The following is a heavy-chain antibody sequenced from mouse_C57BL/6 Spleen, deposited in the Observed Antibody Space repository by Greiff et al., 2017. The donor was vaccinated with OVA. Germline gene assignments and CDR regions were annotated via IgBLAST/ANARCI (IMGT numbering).Heavy chain of an antibody. Sequence: QVQLKESGAELVKPGASVKMSCKASGYTFTTYPIEWMKQNHGKSLEWIGNFHPYNDDTKYNEKFKGKATLTVEKSSSTVYLGLSRLTSDDSAVYYCARGYYSNYDVGLDYWGQGTTLTVSS. CDR3: ARGYYSNYDVGLDY. V-gene: IGHV1-47*01. J-gene: IGHJ2*01. CDR2: FHPYNDDT. D-gene: IGHD2-5*01. CDR1: GYTFTTYP.